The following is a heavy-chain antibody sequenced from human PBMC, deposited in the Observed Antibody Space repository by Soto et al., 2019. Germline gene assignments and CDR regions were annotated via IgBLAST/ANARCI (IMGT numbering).Heavy chain of an antibody. CDR3: AHSLRFMVRGVIPRDYGIDV. CDR1: GFSLSTSGVG. Sequence: QITLKESGPTLVKPTQTLTLTCTFSGFSLSTSGVGVGWIRQPPGKALEWLALIYWDDDKRYSPSLKSRLTITKDTSKNQVVLTMTNMDPVDTATYYCAHSLRFMVRGVIPRDYGIDVWGQGTTVTVSS. CDR2: IYWDDDK. D-gene: IGHD3-10*01. J-gene: IGHJ6*02. V-gene: IGHV2-5*02.